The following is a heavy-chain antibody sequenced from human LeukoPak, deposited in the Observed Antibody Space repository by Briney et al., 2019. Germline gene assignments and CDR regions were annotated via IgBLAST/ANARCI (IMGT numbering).Heavy chain of an antibody. D-gene: IGHD3-3*01. CDR1: GFTFSSYW. J-gene: IGHJ5*02. V-gene: IGHV3-7*01. CDR3: ASANYDFWSGYPSGNWFDP. Sequence: PGGSLRLSCAASGFTFSSYWMSWVRQAPGKGLEWVANIKQDGREKYYVDSVKGRFTISRDNAKNSLYLQMNSLRAEDTAVYYCASANYDFWSGYPSGNWFDPWGQGTLVTVSS. CDR2: IKQDGREK.